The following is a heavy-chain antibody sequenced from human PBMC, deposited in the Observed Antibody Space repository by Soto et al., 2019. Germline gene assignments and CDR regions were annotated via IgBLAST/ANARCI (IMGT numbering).Heavy chain of an antibody. D-gene: IGHD6-19*01. CDR2: IISIFGTA. CDR1: GGTFSSYA. CDR3: ARVGSGWYRGVNWFDP. V-gene: IGHV1-69*06. J-gene: IGHJ5*02. Sequence: QVQLVQSGAEVKKPGSSVKVSCKASGGTFSSYAISWVRQAPGQGLEWMGGIISIFGTANYAQKLQGRVPITADKSKSTAYMELSSLRSEDTAVYYCARVGSGWYRGVNWFDPWGQGTLVTVSS.